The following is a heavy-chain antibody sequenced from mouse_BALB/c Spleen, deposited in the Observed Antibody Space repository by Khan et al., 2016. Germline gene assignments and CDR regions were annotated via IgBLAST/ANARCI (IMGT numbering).Heavy chain of an antibody. CDR2: IDPANGNT. D-gene: IGHD1-2*01. CDR3: ASGEYGLFAS. J-gene: IGHJ3*01. Sequence: VQLQQPGAELVKPGASVKLSCKASGFNIKDTYMHWVKQRPGQGLEWIGWIDPANGNTKYDPKFKDKATVSVETSSNTAYLQLSSLTSEYTVVYSCASGEYGLFASWGRATLVTVAA. V-gene: IGHV14-3*02. CDR1: GFNIKDTY.